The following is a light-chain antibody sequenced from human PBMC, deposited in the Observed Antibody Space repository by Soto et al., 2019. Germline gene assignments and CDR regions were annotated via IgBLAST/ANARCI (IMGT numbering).Light chain of an antibody. CDR3: RTYTSRRTLYF. V-gene: IGLV2-14*01. Sequence: QSVLTQPASVSGSPGQSITISCTGTSSDVGVYNYVSWYQQHPGKAPKLMIYDVSNRPSGVSNRFSGSKSGNTASLTISGLQADDVAVYNCRTYTSRRTLYFFGTGTKVPV. CDR2: DVS. CDR1: SSDVGVYNY. J-gene: IGLJ1*01.